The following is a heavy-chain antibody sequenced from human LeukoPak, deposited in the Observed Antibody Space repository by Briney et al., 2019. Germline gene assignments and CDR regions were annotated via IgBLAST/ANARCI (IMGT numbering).Heavy chain of an antibody. D-gene: IGHD3-22*01. CDR2: IIPIFGTA. CDR3: ARESYDSSGYYNS. J-gene: IGHJ5*02. CDR1: GGTFSSYA. Sequence: SVKVSCKASGGTFSSYAISWVRQAPGQGLEWMGGIIPIFGTANYAQKFQGRVTIIADESTSTAYMELSCLRSEDTAVYYCARESYDSSGYYNSWGQGTLVTVSS. V-gene: IGHV1-69*01.